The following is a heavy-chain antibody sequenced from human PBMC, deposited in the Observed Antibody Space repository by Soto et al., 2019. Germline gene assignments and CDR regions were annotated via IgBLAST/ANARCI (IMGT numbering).Heavy chain of an antibody. Sequence: ASVKVFCKASGYTFTGYYMHWVRQAPGQGLEWMGWINPNSGGTNYAQKFQGWVTMTRDTSISTAYMELSRLRSDDTAVYYCARGSAYGDYEGFDYWGQGTLVTVSS. CDR2: INPNSGGT. CDR1: GYTFTGYY. J-gene: IGHJ4*02. CDR3: ARGSAYGDYEGFDY. V-gene: IGHV1-2*04. D-gene: IGHD4-17*01.